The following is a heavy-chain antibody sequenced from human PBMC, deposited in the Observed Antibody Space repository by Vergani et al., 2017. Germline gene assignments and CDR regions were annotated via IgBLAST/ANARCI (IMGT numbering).Heavy chain of an antibody. Sequence: QVQLVESGGGVVQPGRSLRLSCAASGFTFSSYGMHWVRQAPGKGLEWVSVISYDGTNKYHADSVKGRFTISRDNSKNTLYMQMNSLRAEDTAVYYCARVDSSSWAGDFDYWGQGTLVTVSS. CDR3: ARVDSSSWAGDFDY. CDR1: GFTFSSYG. D-gene: IGHD6-13*01. J-gene: IGHJ4*02. CDR2: ISYDGTNK. V-gene: IGHV3-30*03.